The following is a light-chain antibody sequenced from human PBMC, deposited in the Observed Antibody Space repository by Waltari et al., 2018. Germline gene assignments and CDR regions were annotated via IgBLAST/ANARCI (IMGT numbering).Light chain of an antibody. J-gene: IGKJ3*01. CDR2: WES. Sequence: DIVMTQSPDSLAVSLGERATINCKSSQSVLYSSNNKNYLAWYQQKAGQPPKVPIYWESTRESGVPDRFSGSGSGTDFTLTISSLQAEDVALYYCQQYYNTPFTFGPGTKVDIK. V-gene: IGKV4-1*01. CDR3: QQYYNTPFT. CDR1: QSVLYSSNNKNY.